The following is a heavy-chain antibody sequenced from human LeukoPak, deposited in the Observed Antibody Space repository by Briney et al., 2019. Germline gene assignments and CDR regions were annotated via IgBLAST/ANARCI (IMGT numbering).Heavy chain of an antibody. CDR1: GGSISSGSYY. D-gene: IGHD3-10*01. V-gene: IGHV4-61*02. Sequence: SETLSLTCTVSGGSISSGSYYWSWIRQPAGKGLEWIGRIYTSGSTNYNPSLKSRVTISVDTSKNQFSLKLSSVTAADTAVYYCARSAITMVRGVIYAFDIWGQGTMVTVSS. CDR3: ARSAITMVRGVIYAFDI. J-gene: IGHJ3*02. CDR2: IYTSGST.